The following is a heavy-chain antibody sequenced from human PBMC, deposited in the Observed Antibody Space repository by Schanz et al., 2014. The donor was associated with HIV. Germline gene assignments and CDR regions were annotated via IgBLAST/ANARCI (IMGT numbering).Heavy chain of an antibody. CDR1: GGTFSSYA. CDR3: ATQYSNYDSARRYLWYFDL. J-gene: IGHJ2*01. D-gene: IGHD4-4*01. CDR2: FIPIFGTT. V-gene: IGHV1-69*01. Sequence: QVQVVQSGAEVKKPGSSVKVSCKASGGTFSSYAISWVRQAPGQGLEWMGGFIPIFGTTNYAQKFQGRVTITADESTSTTYLELSSLRSEDTAVYYCATQYSNYDSARRYLWYFDLWGRGTLVTVSS.